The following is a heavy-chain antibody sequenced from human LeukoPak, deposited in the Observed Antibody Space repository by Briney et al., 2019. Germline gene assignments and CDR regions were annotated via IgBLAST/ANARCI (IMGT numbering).Heavy chain of an antibody. CDR1: GYTFTSYG. CDR2: ISAYNGNT. V-gene: IGHV1-18*01. D-gene: IGHD6-13*01. CDR3: ARDVAAATNWFDP. Sequence: GASVTVSCTASGYTFTSYGISWVRQAPGQGLEWMGWISAYNGNTNYAQKLQGRVTMTTDTSTSTAYMELRSLRSDDTAVYYCARDVAAATNWFDPWGQGTLVTVSS. J-gene: IGHJ5*02.